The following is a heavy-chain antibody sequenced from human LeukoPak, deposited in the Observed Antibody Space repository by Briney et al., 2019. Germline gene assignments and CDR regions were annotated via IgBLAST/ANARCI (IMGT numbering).Heavy chain of an antibody. Sequence: SETLSLTCTVSGDSISNYYWSWIRQPPGKGLEWIGYIYYSGSTNYNPSLKSRVTISVDTSKNQFSLRLSSVTAADTAVYYCGRGTAVAGTWGQGTLVTVSS. CDR3: GRGTAVAGT. D-gene: IGHD6-19*01. V-gene: IGHV4-59*01. J-gene: IGHJ5*02. CDR2: IYYSGST. CDR1: GDSISNYY.